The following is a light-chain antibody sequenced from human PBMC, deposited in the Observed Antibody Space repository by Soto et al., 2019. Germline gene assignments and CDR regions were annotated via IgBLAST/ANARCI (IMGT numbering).Light chain of an antibody. CDR1: KSISSW. J-gene: IGKJ1*01. Sequence: DIQMTQSPSTLSASVGDRVTITCRASKSISSWLAWYQQKPGKAPKLLIYKASSLESGVPSRFSGSGSGTELTLTISSLQPDDFATYYCQQYNSYSPVTFGQGTKVEIK. CDR3: QQYNSYSPVT. V-gene: IGKV1-5*03. CDR2: KAS.